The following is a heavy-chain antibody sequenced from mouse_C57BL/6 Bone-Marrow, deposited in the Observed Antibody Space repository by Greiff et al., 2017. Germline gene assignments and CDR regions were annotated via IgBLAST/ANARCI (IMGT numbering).Heavy chain of an antibody. D-gene: IGHD1-1*01. V-gene: IGHV1-74*01. J-gene: IGHJ1*03. CDR2: IHPSDSDT. Sequence: QVQLQQPGAELVKPGASVKVSCKASGYTFTSYWMHRVKQRPGQGLEWIGRIHPSDSDTNYNQKFKGKATLTVDKSSSTAYMQLSSLTSEDSAVYYCAIKAFYYYGSSWYFDVWGTGTTVTVSS. CDR3: AIKAFYYYGSSWYFDV. CDR1: GYTFTSYW.